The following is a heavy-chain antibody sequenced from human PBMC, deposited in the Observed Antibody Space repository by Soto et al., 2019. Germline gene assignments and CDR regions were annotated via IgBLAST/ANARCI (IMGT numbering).Heavy chain of an antibody. CDR3: AKLPWEVAPS. J-gene: IGHJ5*02. CDR2: XGPDXTXX. CDR1: CFTFGNLW. Sequence: PGGAPRLSCSNSCFTFGNLWIHWVRQAPGKGXEWXXXXGPDXTXXVXXXSVKGRFIISRDNARNTVYIQMNSLEAEDTAVYYCAKLPWEVAPSWGQGTLVTVSS. V-gene: IGHV3-74*01. D-gene: IGHD1-26*01.